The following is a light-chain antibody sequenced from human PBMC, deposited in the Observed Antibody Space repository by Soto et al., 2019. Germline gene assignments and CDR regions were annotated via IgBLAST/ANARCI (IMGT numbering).Light chain of an antibody. CDR1: QGVSINY. CDR3: QNYRSSPLT. Sequence: EIVLTQSPGTLSLSPGERATLSCRASQGVSINYLAWYQQTPGQAPSLLIYGASSRATGIPARFSGGGSGTDYTLTISSLEPEDFAAYYCQNYRSSPLTFGRGTRVEIK. V-gene: IGKV3-20*01. CDR2: GAS. J-gene: IGKJ4*01.